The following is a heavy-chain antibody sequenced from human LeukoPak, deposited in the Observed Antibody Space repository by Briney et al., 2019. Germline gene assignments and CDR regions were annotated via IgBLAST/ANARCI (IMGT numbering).Heavy chain of an antibody. CDR1: GGSVSSYY. Sequence: SETLSLTCTVYGGSVSSYYWSWLRQPAGKGVEGIGRIYISGSTTYNRSLKSRVTMSVDTSKNQFSLKLTSVTAADTATYSCARETSLAGFASGLGFNYWGQGILVTVSS. D-gene: IGHD6-19*01. CDR2: IYISGST. CDR3: ARETSLAGFASGLGFNY. V-gene: IGHV4-4*07. J-gene: IGHJ4*02.